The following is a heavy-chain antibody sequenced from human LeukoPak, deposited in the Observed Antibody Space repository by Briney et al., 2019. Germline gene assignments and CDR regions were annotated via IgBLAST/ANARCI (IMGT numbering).Heavy chain of an antibody. D-gene: IGHD6-13*01. J-gene: IGHJ4*02. V-gene: IGHV3-30*04. CDR3: ARDSSWSLDY. CDR1: GFTFSSYA. Sequence: GGSLRLSCAASGFTFSSYAMHWVRQAPGKGLEWVAVLSYDGSNKYYADSVKGRFTISRDNSKNTLYLQMNSLRAEDTAVYYCARDSSWSLDYWGQGTLVTVSS. CDR2: LSYDGSNK.